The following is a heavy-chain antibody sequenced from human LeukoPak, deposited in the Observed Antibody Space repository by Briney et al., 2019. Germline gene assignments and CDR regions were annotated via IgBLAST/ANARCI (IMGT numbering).Heavy chain of an antibody. CDR1: GGSISSGGYY. J-gene: IGHJ5*02. V-gene: IGHV4-61*08. CDR3: ARSGPIPAT. CDR2: IYHSGST. Sequence: PSETLSLTCTVSGGSISSGGYYWSWIRQPPGKGLEWIGYIYHSGSTNYNPSLKSRVTISVDTSKNQFSLKLSSVTAADTAVYYCARSGPIPATWGQGTLVTVSS.